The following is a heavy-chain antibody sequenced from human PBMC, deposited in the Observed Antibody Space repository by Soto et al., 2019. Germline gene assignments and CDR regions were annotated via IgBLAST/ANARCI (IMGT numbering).Heavy chain of an antibody. J-gene: IGHJ4*02. D-gene: IGHD3-10*01. V-gene: IGHV3-30*18. CDR3: AKSAHRGPRLFDY. Sequence: QVQLVESGGGVVQPGRSLRLSCAASGFTFSSYGMHWVRQAPGKGLEWVAVISYDGSNKYYADSVKGRFIISRDNSKNTLDRQMNSLRAEDTAVEYCAKSAHRGPRLFDYWGQGTLVTVSS. CDR1: GFTFSSYG. CDR2: ISYDGSNK.